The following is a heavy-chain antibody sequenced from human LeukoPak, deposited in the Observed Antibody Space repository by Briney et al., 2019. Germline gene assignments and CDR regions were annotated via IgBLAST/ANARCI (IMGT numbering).Heavy chain of an antibody. CDR1: EFTFSSYA. D-gene: IGHD6-19*01. V-gene: IGHV3-23*01. J-gene: IGHJ4*02. CDR3: AKEQRSIAVAGYFDY. CDR2: ISYSGGST. Sequence: PGGSLRLSCAASEFTFSSYAMSWVRQAPGKGLEWDSGISYSGGSTYYADSVKGRFTISRDNSKNTLYLQMNSLRAEDTAVYYCAKEQRSIAVAGYFDYWGQGTLVTVSS.